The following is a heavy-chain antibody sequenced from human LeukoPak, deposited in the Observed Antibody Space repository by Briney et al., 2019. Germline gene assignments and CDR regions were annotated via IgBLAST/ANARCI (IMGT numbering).Heavy chain of an antibody. J-gene: IGHJ4*02. CDR1: GGSISPYY. Sequence: SETLSLTCTVSGGSISPYYWSWIRQPPGKGLEWLGYIYYSGNTDYNPSLKSRVAIPVDTSKNQFSLKLSSVTAADTAVYYCARSTGSTMFIDYWGQGTLVTVSS. CDR2: IYYSGNT. D-gene: IGHD3-10*02. V-gene: IGHV4-59*01. CDR3: ARSTGSTMFIDY.